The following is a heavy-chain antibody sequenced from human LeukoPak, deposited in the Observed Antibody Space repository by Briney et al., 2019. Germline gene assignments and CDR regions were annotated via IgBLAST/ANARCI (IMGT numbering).Heavy chain of an antibody. CDR2: INPNSGGT. J-gene: IGHJ4*02. D-gene: IGHD3-10*01. V-gene: IGHV1-2*02. CDR3: ARDRVWFGELSVFDY. CDR1: GYTFTGYY. Sequence: GASVKVSCKASGYTFTGYYMHWVRQAPGQGLEWMGWINPNSGGTNYAQKFQGRVTMTRDTSISTAYMELSRLRSDDTAVYYCARDRVWFGELSVFDYWGQGTLVTVSS.